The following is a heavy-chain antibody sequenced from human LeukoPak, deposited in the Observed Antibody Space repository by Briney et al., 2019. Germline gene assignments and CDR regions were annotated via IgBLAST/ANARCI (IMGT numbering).Heavy chain of an antibody. CDR2: IYYTGST. CDR1: GGSISRDY. J-gene: IGHJ4*02. CDR3: ARDRPGGSSLDY. Sequence: SETRSLTCTVSGGSISRDYWSWIRQPPGKGLEWIGYIYYTGSTNYNPSLKSRVTISVDTSKNQFSLKLSSVTAADTAVYYCARDRPGGSSLDYWGQGTLVTVSS. D-gene: IGHD6-13*01. V-gene: IGHV4-59*01.